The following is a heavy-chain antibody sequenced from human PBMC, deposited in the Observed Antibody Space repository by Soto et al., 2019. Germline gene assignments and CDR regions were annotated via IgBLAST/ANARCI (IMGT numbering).Heavy chain of an antibody. V-gene: IGHV3-30-3*01. CDR1: GFTFSSYA. Sequence: PVGSLRLSCAASGFTFSSYAMHWVRQAPGKGLEWVAVISYDGSNKYYADSVKGRFTISRDNSKNTLYLQMNSLRAEDTAVYYCARERHGDPGMLGMDVWGQGTTVTVSS. J-gene: IGHJ6*02. CDR3: ARERHGDPGMLGMDV. D-gene: IGHD4-17*01. CDR2: ISYDGSNK.